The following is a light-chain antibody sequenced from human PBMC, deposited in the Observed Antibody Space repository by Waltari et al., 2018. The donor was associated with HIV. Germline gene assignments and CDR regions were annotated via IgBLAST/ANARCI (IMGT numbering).Light chain of an antibody. V-gene: IGLV3-21*02. CDR3: QVWDSTTDEGV. CDR2: DDS. Sequence: SYVLTQPPSVSVAPGQTATITCGGNNIKSKKVHGYRQRPGQAPTLVVYDDSARPSGIPERFSGSHSENTATLTISRVEAGDEADYYCQVWDSTTDEGVFGGGTKLAVL. J-gene: IGLJ2*01. CDR1: NIKSKK.